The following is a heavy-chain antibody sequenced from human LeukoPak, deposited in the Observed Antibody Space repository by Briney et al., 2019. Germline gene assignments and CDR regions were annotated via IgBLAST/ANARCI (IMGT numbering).Heavy chain of an antibody. J-gene: IGHJ4*02. CDR1: GDSISNTRYH. Sequence: PSETLSLTCTVSGDSISNTRYHWGWIRQPPGKGLEWIGSIYYSGATYYNPSLKSRVTISVDMSRNHFSLKLSSVTAADTAVYHCAREIVSSVESWGQGSLVTVSS. CDR2: IYYSGAT. V-gene: IGHV4-39*02. CDR3: AREIVSSVES. D-gene: IGHD6-6*01.